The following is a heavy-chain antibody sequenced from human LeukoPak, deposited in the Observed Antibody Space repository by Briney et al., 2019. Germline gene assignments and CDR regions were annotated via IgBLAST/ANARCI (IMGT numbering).Heavy chain of an antibody. CDR1: GFTFSSYA. V-gene: IGHV3-30-3*01. D-gene: IGHD3-10*01. CDR2: ISYDGSNK. J-gene: IGHJ4*02. Sequence: GGSLRLSCAASGFTFSSYAMHWVRQAPGKGLEWVAVISYDGSNKYYADSVKGRFTISRDNSKNTLYPQMNSLRAEDTAVYYCARGGFGGITMVRADYWGQGTLVTVSS. CDR3: ARGGFGGITMVRADY.